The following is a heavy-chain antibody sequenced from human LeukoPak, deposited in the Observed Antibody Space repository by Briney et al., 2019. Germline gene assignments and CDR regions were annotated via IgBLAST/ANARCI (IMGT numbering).Heavy chain of an antibody. CDR1: GYTFTSYG. Sequence: ASVKVSCKASGYTFTSYGISWVRQAPGQGLEWMGWISAYNGNTNYAQKLQGRVTMTTDTSTSTAYMEMRSLRSDDTAVYSCARDSLLHRYDFWSGYDTLMFDYWGQGTLVTVSS. J-gene: IGHJ4*02. D-gene: IGHD3-3*01. CDR2: ISAYNGNT. V-gene: IGHV1-18*01. CDR3: ARDSLLHRYDFWSGYDTLMFDY.